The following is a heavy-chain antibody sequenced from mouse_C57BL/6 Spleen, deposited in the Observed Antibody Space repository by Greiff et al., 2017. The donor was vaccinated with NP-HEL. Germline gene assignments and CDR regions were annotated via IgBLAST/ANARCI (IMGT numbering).Heavy chain of an antibody. CDR1: GYTFTSYW. CDR2: IDPSDSET. CDR3: ARDPLFITTERYFDV. D-gene: IGHD1-1*01. J-gene: IGHJ1*03. V-gene: IGHV1-52*01. Sequence: QVQLQQPGAELVRPGSSVKLSCKASGYTFTSYWMHWVKQRPIQGLEWIGNIDPSDSETHYNQKFKDKATLTVDKSSSTAYMQLSSLTSEDSAVYYCARDPLFITTERYFDVWGTGTTVTVSS.